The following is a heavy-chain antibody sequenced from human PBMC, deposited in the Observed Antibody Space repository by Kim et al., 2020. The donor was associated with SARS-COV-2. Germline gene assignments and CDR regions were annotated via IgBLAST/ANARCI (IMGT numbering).Heavy chain of an antibody. CDR1: GYTFTSYD. CDR2: MNPNSGNT. D-gene: IGHD6-13*01. Sequence: ASVKVSCKASGYTFTSYDINWVRQATGQGLEWMGWMNPNSGNTGYAQKFQGRVTMTRNTSISTAYMELSSLRSEDTAVYYCARIPVSSSWYRRAYVIWFDPWGQGTLVTVSS. CDR3: ARIPVSSSWYRRAYVIWFDP. J-gene: IGHJ5*02. V-gene: IGHV1-8*01.